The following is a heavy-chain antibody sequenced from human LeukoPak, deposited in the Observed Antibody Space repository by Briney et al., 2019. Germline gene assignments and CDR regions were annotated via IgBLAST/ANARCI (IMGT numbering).Heavy chain of an antibody. CDR1: GFTFSSYS. CDR3: ARDRSYYDSSGYYYQPGDY. J-gene: IGHJ4*02. CDR2: ISSSSSYV. Sequence: GGSLRLSCAASGFTFSSYSMNWVRQAPGKGLEWVSSISSSSSYVNYGDSVKGRFTISRDNAKNSLYLQMNSLRAEDTAVYYCARDRSYYDSSGYYYQPGDYWGQGTLVTVSS. D-gene: IGHD3-22*01. V-gene: IGHV3-21*01.